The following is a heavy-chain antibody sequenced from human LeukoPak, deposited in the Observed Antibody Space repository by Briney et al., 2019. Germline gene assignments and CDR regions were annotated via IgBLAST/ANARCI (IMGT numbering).Heavy chain of an antibody. Sequence: ASVKVSCKASGYTFTSYSMNWVRQAPGQGLEWMGWINTNTGNPTYAQGFTGRFVFSLDTSVSTAYLQISSLKAEDTAVYYCARDGLHYYDSSGYYQLDYWGQGTLVTVSS. V-gene: IGHV7-4-1*02. J-gene: IGHJ4*02. D-gene: IGHD3-22*01. CDR3: ARDGLHYYDSSGYYQLDY. CDR2: INTNTGNP. CDR1: GYTFTSYS.